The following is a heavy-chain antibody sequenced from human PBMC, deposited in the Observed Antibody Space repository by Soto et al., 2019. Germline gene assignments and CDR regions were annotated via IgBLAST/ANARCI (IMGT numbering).Heavy chain of an antibody. Sequence: GGSLRLSCVASGFSVGSSYMSWVRQAPGKGLEWVSVIYSGSSAYYADSVKGRFSTSRDNSKNTLYLQMNSLRAEDTAVYYCAKDTVPVATPWFDPWGQGTLVTVSS. CDR3: AKDTVPVATPWFDP. J-gene: IGHJ5*02. V-gene: IGHV3-66*01. D-gene: IGHD2-2*01. CDR2: IYSGSSA. CDR1: GFSVGSSY.